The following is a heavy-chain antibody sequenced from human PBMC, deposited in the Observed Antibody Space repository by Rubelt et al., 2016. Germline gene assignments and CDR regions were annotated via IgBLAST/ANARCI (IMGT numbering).Heavy chain of an antibody. D-gene: IGHD6-13*01. CDR1: GYTFTSYG. CDR3: ARDPAAAEYYYYGMDV. Sequence: GASVKVSCKASGYTFTSYGISWVRQAPGQGLEWMGRIIPILGIANYAQKFQGRVTITADKSTSTAYMELSSLRTEDTAVYYCARDPAAAEYYYYGMDVWGQGTTVTVSS. CDR2: IIPILGIA. V-gene: IGHV1-69*04. J-gene: IGHJ6*02.